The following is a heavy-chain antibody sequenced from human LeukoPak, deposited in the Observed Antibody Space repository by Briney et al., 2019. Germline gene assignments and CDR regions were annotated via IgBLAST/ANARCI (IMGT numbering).Heavy chain of an antibody. CDR2: ISGGGDSI. D-gene: IGHD1-26*01. V-gene: IGHV3-23*01. CDR1: GFTFSSYA. J-gene: IGHJ4*02. CDR3: AKDPLGTTRLFDS. Sequence: GGSLRLSCAASGFTFSSYAMSWVRQAPGKGLEWVSAISGGGDSIYYADSVKGRFTISRDNSKNTLYLQMNSLRAEDTAVYYCAKDPLGTTRLFDSWGQGTLVTVSS.